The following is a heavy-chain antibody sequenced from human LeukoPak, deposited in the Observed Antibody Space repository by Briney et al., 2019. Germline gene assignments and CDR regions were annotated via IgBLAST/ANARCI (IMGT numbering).Heavy chain of an antibody. Sequence: PSQTLSLTCTVSGGSFSNGISYWSWIRQPAGKGLEWIGLLYSSENINYNPSLKSRVTISLDTSKNQVSLKLSSVTAADTAVYYCARTYSSGWYRYFDYWGQGTLVTVSS. D-gene: IGHD6-19*01. CDR2: LYSSENI. J-gene: IGHJ4*02. CDR3: ARTYSSGWYRYFDY. V-gene: IGHV4-61*02. CDR1: GGSFSNGISY.